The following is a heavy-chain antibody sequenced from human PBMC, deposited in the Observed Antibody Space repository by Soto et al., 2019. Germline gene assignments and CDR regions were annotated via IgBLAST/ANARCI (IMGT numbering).Heavy chain of an antibody. D-gene: IGHD3-9*01. J-gene: IGHJ4*02. CDR3: ARVVGTYYDILTGYYDY. CDR1: GFTFSSYS. V-gene: IGHV3-21*01. Sequence: GGSLRLSCAASGFTFSSYSMNWVRQAPGKGLEWVSSISSSSSYIYYADSVKGRFTISRDNAKNSLYLQMNSLRAEDTAVYYCARVVGTYYDILTGYYDYWGQGTLVTVSS. CDR2: ISSSSSYI.